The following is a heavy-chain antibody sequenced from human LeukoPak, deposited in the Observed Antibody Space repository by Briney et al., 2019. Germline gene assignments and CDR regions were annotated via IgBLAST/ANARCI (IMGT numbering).Heavy chain of an antibody. CDR2: IKEDGSEK. V-gene: IGHV3-7*03. J-gene: IGHJ5*02. Sequence: AGGSLRLSCAASGFTFSNYWMSWVRQAPGKGLEWVANIKEDGSEKHHADSVKGQFTISRDNAKNSLYLQMNSLRAEDTAVYYCARDRYCSGAWGQGTLVTVSS. D-gene: IGHD2-15*01. CDR1: GFTFSNYW. CDR3: ARDRYCSGA.